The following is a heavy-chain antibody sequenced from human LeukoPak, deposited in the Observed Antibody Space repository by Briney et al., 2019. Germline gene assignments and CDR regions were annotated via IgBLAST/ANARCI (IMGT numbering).Heavy chain of an antibody. CDR3: ARVTTTTYYFDY. CDR2: IYWNDDK. Sequence: ESGPTLVNPTQTLTLTCTFSGFSLSTSGVGVAWIRQPPGKALEWLALIYWNDDKRYSPSLKSRLTITKDTSKNQVVLTMTNMDPVDTATYYCARVTTTTYYFDYWGQGTLVTVSS. CDR1: GFSLSTSGVG. D-gene: IGHD4-17*01. V-gene: IGHV2-5*01. J-gene: IGHJ4*02.